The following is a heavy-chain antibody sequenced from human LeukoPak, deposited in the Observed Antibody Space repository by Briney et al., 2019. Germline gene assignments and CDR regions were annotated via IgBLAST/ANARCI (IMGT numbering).Heavy chain of an antibody. J-gene: IGHJ4*02. V-gene: IGHV1-69*13. CDR1: GGTFSSYA. CDR3: ASEPGSYSWYFDY. CDR2: IIPIFGTA. Sequence: VASVKVSCKASGGTFSSYAISWVRQAPGQGLEWMGGIIPIFGTANYAQKFQGRVTITADESTSTAYMELSSLRSEDTAVYYCASEPGSYSWYFDYWGQGTLVTVSS. D-gene: IGHD1-26*01.